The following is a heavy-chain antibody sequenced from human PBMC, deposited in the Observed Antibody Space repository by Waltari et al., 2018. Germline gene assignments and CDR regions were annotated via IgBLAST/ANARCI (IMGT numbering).Heavy chain of an antibody. Sequence: QVQLVQSGAEVLRPGASVKVSCQASGYSFINYEINWVRQAAGQGLECMGGVNPNSGATAYAQRFQGRITMTWDTSISTAYMELSNLISDDTAVLYCARGRDVFANFDYNWFDPWGQGTLVTVSS. J-gene: IGHJ5*02. CDR3: ARGRDVFANFDYNWFDP. CDR1: GYSFINYE. D-gene: IGHD3-3*01. CDR2: VNPNSGAT. V-gene: IGHV1-8*02.